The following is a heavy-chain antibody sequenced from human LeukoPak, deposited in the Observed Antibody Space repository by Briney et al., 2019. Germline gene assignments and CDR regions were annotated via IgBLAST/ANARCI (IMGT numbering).Heavy chain of an antibody. D-gene: IGHD3-3*01. Sequence: PGGSLRLSCAASGFTFSSYWIHWVRQAPGKGLVWVSRINSDGSSTSYADSLKGRFTISRDNPKKTLYLQMTSLRSDDTAVYYCARVSYYDFWSGYPTDYWGQGTLVTVSS. CDR3: ARVSYYDFWSGYPTDY. J-gene: IGHJ4*02. V-gene: IGHV3-74*01. CDR2: INSDGSST. CDR1: GFTFSSYW.